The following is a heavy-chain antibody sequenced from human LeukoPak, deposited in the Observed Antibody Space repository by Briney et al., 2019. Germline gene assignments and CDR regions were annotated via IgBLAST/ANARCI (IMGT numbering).Heavy chain of an antibody. D-gene: IGHD7-27*01. CDR2: IYYSGST. Sequence: SETLSLTCTVSGGSISSYYWSWIRQPPGKGLEWIGYIYYSGSTNYNPSLKSRVTISVDTSKNQFSLKLSSVTAADTAVYYCASRKLGNDCWGQGTLVTVSS. CDR1: GGSISSYY. V-gene: IGHV4-59*01. J-gene: IGHJ4*02. CDR3: ASRKLGNDC.